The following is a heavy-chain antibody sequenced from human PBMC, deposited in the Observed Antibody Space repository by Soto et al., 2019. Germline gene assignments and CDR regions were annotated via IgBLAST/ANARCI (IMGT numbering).Heavy chain of an antibody. D-gene: IGHD2-8*02. CDR2: IYSDGST. J-gene: IGHJ4*02. V-gene: IGHV3-53*01. CDR1: GFTVSSDY. Sequence: EVQLVESGGGLIQPGGSLRLSCAASGFTVSSDYMTWVRQAPGKGLECVSSIYSDGSTYYAESVKGRFTISRDNSKNTLYLQMSSLIGDDTAVYYCAEDWWGVGQNWGQGTLVTVSS. CDR3: AEDWWGVGQN.